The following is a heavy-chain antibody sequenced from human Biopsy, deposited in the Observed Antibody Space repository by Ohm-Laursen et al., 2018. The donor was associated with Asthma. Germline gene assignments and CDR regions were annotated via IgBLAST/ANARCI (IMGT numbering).Heavy chain of an antibody. D-gene: IGHD2-2*01. J-gene: IGHJ4*02. Sequence: VASVKVSCKTLGGTFNTYVIGWVRQPPGQGLEWMGGINSVFGTTTYPQKFQDRVTITADDSTSTVYMELSSLRSEDTAVYYCARKAGSCISRTCYSLDFWGQGTLVTVSS. CDR3: ARKAGSCISRTCYSLDF. CDR2: INSVFGTT. V-gene: IGHV1-69*13. CDR1: GGTFNTYV.